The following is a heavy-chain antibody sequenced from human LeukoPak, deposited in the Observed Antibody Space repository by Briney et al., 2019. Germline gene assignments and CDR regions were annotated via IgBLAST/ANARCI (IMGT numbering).Heavy chain of an antibody. D-gene: IGHD3-3*01. V-gene: IGHV1-8*03. CDR2: INPNSGNT. CDR1: GYTFTSYD. Sequence: ASVKVSCKASGYTFTSYDINWVRQATGQGLEWMGWINPNSGNTGYAQKFQGRVTITRNTSISTAYMELSSLRSEDTAVYYCARAPLYDFWSGYYSGGNWFDPWGQGTLVTVSS. J-gene: IGHJ5*02. CDR3: ARAPLYDFWSGYYSGGNWFDP.